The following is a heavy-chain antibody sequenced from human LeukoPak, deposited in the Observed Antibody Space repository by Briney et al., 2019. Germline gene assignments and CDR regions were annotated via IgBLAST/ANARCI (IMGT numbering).Heavy chain of an antibody. CDR1: PDSTTSNF. Sequence: SETLSLTCTVSPDSTTSNFWSWVRQPPGKGLEWIGEIHRGGSTNYNPSLQSRVTISIDRSKTQIALELSSVTAADTAVYYCAREIVGGFNPGAYWGRGTLVTVSS. D-gene: IGHD1-14*01. V-gene: IGHV4-4*02. CDR2: IHRGGST. CDR3: AREIVGGFNPGAY. J-gene: IGHJ4*02.